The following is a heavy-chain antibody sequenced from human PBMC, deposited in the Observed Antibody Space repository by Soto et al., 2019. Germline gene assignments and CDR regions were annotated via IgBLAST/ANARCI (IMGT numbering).Heavy chain of an antibody. V-gene: IGHV3-15*01. D-gene: IGHD4-17*01. J-gene: IGHJ4*02. CDR1: GITFTNAW. Sequence: VQLVESGGDLVKPGGCLRLSCAASGITFTNAWMSWVRQAPGKGLEWVGRIKNRADGGTTDYAAPVRGRFTISRDDSKNTLFLQMNSQEAEDTAVYYCTTDPGDYEDFWGQGTLVTVSS. CDR2: IKNRADGGTT. CDR3: TTDPGDYEDF.